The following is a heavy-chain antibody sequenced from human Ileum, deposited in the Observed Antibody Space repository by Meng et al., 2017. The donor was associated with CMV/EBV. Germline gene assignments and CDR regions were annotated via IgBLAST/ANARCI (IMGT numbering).Heavy chain of an antibody. V-gene: IGHV3-53*01. J-gene: IGHJ4*02. D-gene: IGHD6-19*01. Sequence: GESLKISCAASGFTVSSNYTSWVRQAPGKGLEWVSVIYSGGSTYYADSVKGRFTISRDNSKNTLYLQMNSLRAKDTAVYCCARAQGIAVAGSGYWGQGTLVTVSS. CDR2: IYSGGST. CDR3: ARAQGIAVAGSGY. CDR1: GFTVSSNY.